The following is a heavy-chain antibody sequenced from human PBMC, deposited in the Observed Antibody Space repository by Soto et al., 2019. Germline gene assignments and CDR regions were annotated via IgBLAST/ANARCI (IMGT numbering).Heavy chain of an antibody. CDR2: ISYDGSNK. J-gene: IGHJ6*01. Sequence: RLSCAASGFTFSSYAMHWVRQAPGKGLEWVAVISYDGSNKYYADSVKGRFTISRDNSKNTLYLQMNSLRAEDTAVYYCARPRGLMVRGVIHSGIDVVVQGTTVTVSS. CDR3: ARPRGLMVRGVIHSGIDV. V-gene: IGHV3-30-3*01. D-gene: IGHD3-10*01. CDR1: GFTFSSYA.